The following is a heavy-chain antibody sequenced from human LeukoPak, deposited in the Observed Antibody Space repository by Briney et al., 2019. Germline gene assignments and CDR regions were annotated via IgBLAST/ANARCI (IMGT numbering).Heavy chain of an antibody. CDR1: VGSISSSSHY. J-gene: IGHJ5*02. CDR3: ARHAWGSSWYYWFDP. Sequence: SETLSLTCTVSVGSISSSSHYGGWIRQPPGKGLEWIGSIYDSGSTYYNPSLKSRVTISVDTSKNQFSLKLTSMTAADTAVYYCARHAWGSSWYYWFDPWGQGTLVTVSS. V-gene: IGHV4-39*01. CDR2: IYDSGST. D-gene: IGHD6-13*01.